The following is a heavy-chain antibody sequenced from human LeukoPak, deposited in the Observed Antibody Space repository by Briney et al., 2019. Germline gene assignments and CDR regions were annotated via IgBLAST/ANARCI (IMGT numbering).Heavy chain of an antibody. CDR2: ISDSGGST. CDR1: GFTFSSYA. V-gene: IGHV3-23*01. Sequence: GGSLRLSCAASGFTFSSYAMSWVRQAPGKGLEWVSSISDSGGSTYYADSVKGQFTVSRDNSKNTLYLQMSSLRADDTAVYYCATPRGIVVVVAAPSFDFWGQGTLVTVSS. CDR3: ATPRGIVVVVAAPSFDF. J-gene: IGHJ4*02. D-gene: IGHD2-15*01.